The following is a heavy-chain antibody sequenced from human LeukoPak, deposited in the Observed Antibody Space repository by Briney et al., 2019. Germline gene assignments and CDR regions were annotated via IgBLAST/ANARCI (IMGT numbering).Heavy chain of an antibody. CDR2: VYTGGST. CDR3: ARDSTLSASFDV. J-gene: IGHJ3*01. CDR1: GGSISTYY. Sequence: SETLSLTCTVSGGSISTYYWSWIRQPAGKGLEWIGRVYTGGSTNYNPSLKSRVTMSVDTSKNQFSLKVNSVTAADTAVYYCARDSTLSASFDVWGQGTMVTVSS. V-gene: IGHV4-4*07. D-gene: IGHD5/OR15-5a*01.